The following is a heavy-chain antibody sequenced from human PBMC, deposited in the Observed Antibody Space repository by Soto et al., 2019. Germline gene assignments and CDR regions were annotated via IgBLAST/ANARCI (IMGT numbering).Heavy chain of an antibody. J-gene: IGHJ5*02. CDR1: GGSFSGYY. CDR3: ARGSSSWYSETYNWFDP. D-gene: IGHD6-13*01. CDR2: INHSGST. Sequence: SETLSLTCAVYGGSFSGYYWSWIRQPPGRGLEWIGEINHSGSTNYNPSLKSRVTISVDTSKNQFSLKLSSVTAADTAVYYCARGSSSWYSETYNWFDPWGQGTLVTVSS. V-gene: IGHV4-34*01.